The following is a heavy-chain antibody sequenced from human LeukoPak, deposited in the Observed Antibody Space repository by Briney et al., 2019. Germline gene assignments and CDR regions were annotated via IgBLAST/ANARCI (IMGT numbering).Heavy chain of an antibody. CDR3: ARDSKWLPY. Sequence: PSETLSLTCTVSSYSISSGYYWGWLRQPPGKGLEWIGSIYHSGSTYYKPSLNSRVTISVDTSKNQFSLKLTSVTAADTAVYYCARDSKWLPYWGQGTLVTVSS. J-gene: IGHJ4*02. CDR1: SYSISSGYY. CDR2: IYHSGST. D-gene: IGHD3-22*01. V-gene: IGHV4-38-2*02.